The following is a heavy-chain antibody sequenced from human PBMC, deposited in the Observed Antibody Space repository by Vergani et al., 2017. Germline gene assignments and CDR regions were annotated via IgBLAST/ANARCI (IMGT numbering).Heavy chain of an antibody. CDR1: DSSIMTNPY. D-gene: IGHD3-10*01. CDR2: IHHSGDT. Sequence: QVQLQESGPGLVKPSETLTLTCDVSDSSIMTNPYWGWFRQSPGKGLGWIGCIHHSGDTHYNSSLKSRVSISIVSSSKFSLSLTSVTAADTAIYYCAGHRGSGGFFPSSYFYGMGVWGHGNTVNVSS. J-gene: IGHJ6*01. V-gene: IGHV4-38-2*01. CDR3: AGHRGSGGFFPSSYFYGMGV.